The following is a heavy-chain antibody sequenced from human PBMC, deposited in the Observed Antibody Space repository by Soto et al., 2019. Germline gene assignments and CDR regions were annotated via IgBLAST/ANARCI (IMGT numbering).Heavy chain of an antibody. Sequence: QVQLQESGPGLVKPSQTLSLTCTVSGGSISSGGYYWSWIRQHPGKGLEWIGYICYSGSTYYNPSLKSRVTISVDTSKNQFSLKLSSVTAADTAVYYCARAEYDSSGYYSPGWFDPWGQGTLVTVSS. CDR1: GGSISSGGYY. D-gene: IGHD3-22*01. V-gene: IGHV4-31*03. CDR2: ICYSGST. J-gene: IGHJ5*02. CDR3: ARAEYDSSGYYSPGWFDP.